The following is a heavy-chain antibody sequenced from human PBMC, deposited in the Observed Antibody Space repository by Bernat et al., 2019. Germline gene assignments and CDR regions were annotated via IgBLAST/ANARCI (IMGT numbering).Heavy chain of an antibody. CDR2: IYYSGGT. Sequence: QLQLQESGPGLVKPSETLSLTCTVSGGSISSCSYYWGWICQPPGKGLEWIGSIYYSGGTYYNPSLKSRVTISVDTSKIQFSLKLSSVTAADTAVYYCAVEAVAGTEYFQHWGQGTLVTVSS. CDR3: AVEAVAGTEYFQH. J-gene: IGHJ1*01. CDR1: GGSISSCSYY. D-gene: IGHD6-19*01. V-gene: IGHV4-39*01.